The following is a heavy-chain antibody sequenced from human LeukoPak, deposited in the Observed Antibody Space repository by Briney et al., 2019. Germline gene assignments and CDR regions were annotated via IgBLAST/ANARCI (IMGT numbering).Heavy chain of an antibody. D-gene: IGHD6-13*01. CDR2: VDHTGST. CDR3: ARGRVSSSTWYSTYYYYFYMDL. V-gene: IGHV4-59*01. Sequence: SETLSLTCTVSGGSISSYYWSWIRQPPGKGLEWIGYVDHTGSTNFNPSLNGRVSISRDTTKNLFSLRLRSVTAADTAVYFCARGRVSSSTWYSTYYYYFYMDLWGKGTTVTVSS. J-gene: IGHJ6*03. CDR1: GGSISSYY.